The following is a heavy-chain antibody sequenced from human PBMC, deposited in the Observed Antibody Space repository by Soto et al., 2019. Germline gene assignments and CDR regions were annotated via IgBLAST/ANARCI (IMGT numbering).Heavy chain of an antibody. Sequence: QVQLQQWGAGPLRPLETLSLTCGVSGGSFSGYYWAWIRQSPGKGLEWIGEINDRGSINYNPSLKSRVSISVDKSKNHYSRNLRSVTAADTAVYYCARDSHDILTGPPWVWYFDLWGRGTLVTVSS. CDR2: INDRGSI. J-gene: IGHJ2*01. D-gene: IGHD3-9*01. CDR3: ARDSHDILTGPPWVWYFDL. CDR1: GGSFSGYY. V-gene: IGHV4-34*01.